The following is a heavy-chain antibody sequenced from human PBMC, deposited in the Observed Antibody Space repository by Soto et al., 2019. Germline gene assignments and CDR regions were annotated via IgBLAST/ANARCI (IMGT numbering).Heavy chain of an antibody. CDR3: ATKGRWYVGYYYYCMDV. J-gene: IGHJ6*02. V-gene: IGHV1-46*01. Sequence: ASVKVSCKASGYTFSTYYMHWVRQAPGQGYEWMGIINPSGGSTTYAQKFQGRVTMTRDTSTSTVYMELSSLRSEDTAVHYCATKGRWYVGYYYYCMDVWGQGTTVTVSS. D-gene: IGHD6-13*01. CDR1: GYTFSTYY. CDR2: INPSGGST.